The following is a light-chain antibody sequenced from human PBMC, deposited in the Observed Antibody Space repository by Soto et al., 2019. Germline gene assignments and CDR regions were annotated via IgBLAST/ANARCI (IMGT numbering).Light chain of an antibody. V-gene: IGLV7-43*01. J-gene: IGLJ3*02. CDR1: TGAVTTGNY. CDR3: LLYFGGAQLV. CDR2: TTD. Sequence: QTVVTQEPSLTVSPGGTVTLTCASSTGAVTTGNYASWFQQKPGQAPRTLIYTTDNRHSWTPARFSGSLLRGKAALTLSSVQPEDEADYYCLLYFGGAQLVFGGGTQLTVL.